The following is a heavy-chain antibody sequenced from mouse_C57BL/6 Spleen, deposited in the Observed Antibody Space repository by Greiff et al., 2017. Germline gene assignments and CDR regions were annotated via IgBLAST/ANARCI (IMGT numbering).Heavy chain of an antibody. Sequence: EVMLVESGGGLVQPGGSLSLSCAASGFTFTDYYMSWVRQPPGKALEWLGFIRNKANGYTTEYSASVKGRFTISRENSQSILYLQMNALRAEDSATYYCARYHYWCYFDYWGQGTTRTVSS. CDR3: ARYHYWCYFDY. CDR1: GFTFTDYY. D-gene: IGHD1-2*01. J-gene: IGHJ2*01. CDR2: IRNKANGYTT. V-gene: IGHV7-3*01.